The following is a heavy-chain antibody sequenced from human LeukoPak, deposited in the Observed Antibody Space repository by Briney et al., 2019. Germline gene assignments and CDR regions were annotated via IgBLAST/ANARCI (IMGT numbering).Heavy chain of an antibody. V-gene: IGHV3-33*01. D-gene: IGHD3-22*01. Sequence: GGSLRLSCAASGFTFSSYGMHWVRQAPGKGLEWVAVIWYDGSNKYYADSVKGRFTISRDNSKNTLYLQMNSLRAEDTAVYYCARGSDYYDSSGYFPFDYWGQGTLVTVSS. CDR1: GFTFSSYG. CDR2: IWYDGSNK. CDR3: ARGSDYYDSSGYFPFDY. J-gene: IGHJ4*02.